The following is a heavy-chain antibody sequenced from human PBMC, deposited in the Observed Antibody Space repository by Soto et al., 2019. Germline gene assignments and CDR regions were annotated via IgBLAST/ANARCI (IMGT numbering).Heavy chain of an antibody. CDR3: ARGRIAVAGDFDY. CDR2: INAGNGNT. V-gene: IGHV1-3*01. D-gene: IGHD6-19*01. Sequence: ASVKVSCKASVYTFTSYAMHWVRQAPGQRLEWMGWINAGNGNTKYSQKFQGRVTITRDTSASTAYMELSSLRSEDTAVYYCARGRIAVAGDFDYWGQGTLVTVSS. CDR1: VYTFTSYA. J-gene: IGHJ4*02.